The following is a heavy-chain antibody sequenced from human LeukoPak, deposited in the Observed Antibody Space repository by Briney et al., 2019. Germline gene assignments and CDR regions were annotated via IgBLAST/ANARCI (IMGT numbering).Heavy chain of an antibody. CDR1: GGSISSCY. V-gene: IGHV4-59*08. Sequence: SETLSLTCTISGGSISSCYWSWIRQPPGKGLEWIGYIYYSGSTNYNPSLKSRVTISVDTSKNQFSLKLSSVTAADTAVYYCARHRYYDILTGCYEGFDPWGQGTLVTVSS. D-gene: IGHD3-9*01. J-gene: IGHJ5*02. CDR2: IYYSGST. CDR3: ARHRYYDILTGCYEGFDP.